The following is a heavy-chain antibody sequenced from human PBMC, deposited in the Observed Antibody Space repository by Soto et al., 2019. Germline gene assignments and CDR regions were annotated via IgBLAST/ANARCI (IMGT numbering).Heavy chain of an antibody. J-gene: IGHJ4*02. CDR3: AKGFHIKFGTILPPWYFDY. V-gene: IGHV3-23*01. D-gene: IGHD3-16*01. CDR1: GFTFSSYA. Sequence: EVHLLESGGGLIQPGGSLRLSCAASGFTFSSYAMSWVRQAPGKGLEWVSSISGSDGITYYGDSVKGRFTISRDNSTNTLYLQMNSLRADDTAVYFCAKGFHIKFGTILPPWYFDYWGQGTLVTVSS. CDR2: ISGSDGIT.